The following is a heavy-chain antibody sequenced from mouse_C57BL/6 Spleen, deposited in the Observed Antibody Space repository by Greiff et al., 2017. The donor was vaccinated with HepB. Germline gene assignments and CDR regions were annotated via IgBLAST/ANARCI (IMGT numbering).Heavy chain of an antibody. CDR1: GFTFTDYY. J-gene: IGHJ1*03. V-gene: IGHV7-3*01. CDR2: IRNKANGYTT. CDR3: ASSYGYFDV. Sequence: EVQLVESGGGLVQPGGSLSLSCAASGFTFTDYYMSWVRQPPGKALEWLGFIRNKANGYTTEYSASVKGRFTISRENSQSILYLQMNALRAEDSATYYCASSYGYFDVWGTGTTVTVSS.